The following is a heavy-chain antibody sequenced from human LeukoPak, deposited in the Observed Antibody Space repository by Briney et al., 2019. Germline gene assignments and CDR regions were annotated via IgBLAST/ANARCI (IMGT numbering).Heavy chain of an antibody. CDR3: AILGGYSGYEVGKNNWFGP. J-gene: IGHJ5*02. D-gene: IGHD5-12*01. CDR1: GFTFSDYY. CDR2: ISSSGSTI. Sequence: GGSLRLSCAASGFTFSDYYMSWIRQAPGKGLEWVSYISSSGSTIYYADSVKGRFTISRDNAKNSLYLQMNSLRAEDTAVYYCAILGGYSGYEVGKNNWFGPWGQGTLVTVSS. V-gene: IGHV3-11*01.